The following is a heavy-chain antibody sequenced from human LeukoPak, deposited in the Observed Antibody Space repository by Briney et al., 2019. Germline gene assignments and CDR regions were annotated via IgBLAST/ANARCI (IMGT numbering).Heavy chain of an antibody. V-gene: IGHV4-39*01. J-gene: IGHJ3*02. CDR2: IYYSGST. D-gene: IGHD3-22*01. Sequence: SETLSLTCTVSGGSISSSSYYWGWIRQPPGKGLEWIGSIYYSGSTYYNPSLKGRVTISVDTSKNQFSLKLSSVTAADTAVYYCAREGGYDSSGYYYSPDHAFDIWGQGTMVTVSS. CDR3: AREGGYDSSGYYYSPDHAFDI. CDR1: GGSISSSSYY.